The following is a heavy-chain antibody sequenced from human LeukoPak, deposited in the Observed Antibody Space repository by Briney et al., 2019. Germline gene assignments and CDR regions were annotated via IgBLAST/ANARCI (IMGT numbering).Heavy chain of an antibody. V-gene: IGHV4-39*01. J-gene: IGHJ3*01. CDR2: VYYTGNT. CDR3: ARLRAMAGHRGGFDF. D-gene: IGHD6-19*01. Sequence: SETLSLTCAVSGDSISYHNYYWDWIRQPPGKGLEWIGTVYYTGNTYYNPSLKSRFAISVDTSKNQFSLQLTSMTAADTAVYYCARLRAMAGHRGGFDFWGRGTMVTVSS. CDR1: GDSISYHNYY.